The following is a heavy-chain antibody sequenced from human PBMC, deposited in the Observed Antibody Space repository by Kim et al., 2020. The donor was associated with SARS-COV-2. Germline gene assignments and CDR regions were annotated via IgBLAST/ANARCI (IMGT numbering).Heavy chain of an antibody. D-gene: IGHD4-17*01. CDR1: RFTLSFYW. J-gene: IGHJ4*02. CDR3: DLDTTVPRDY. Sequence: GGSLRLSCAASRFTLSFYWMSWVRQAPGRGLEWVAIIRQDGSEKYYVDSVKGRFTISRDNAKNSVYLQMNSPRAEDTAVYYCDLDTTVPRDYWGQGTLDTVSS. CDR2: IRQDGSEK. V-gene: IGHV3-7*01.